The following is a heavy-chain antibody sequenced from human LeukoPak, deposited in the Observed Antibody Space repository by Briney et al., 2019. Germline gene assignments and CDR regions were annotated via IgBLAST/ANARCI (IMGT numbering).Heavy chain of an antibody. Sequence: SQTLSLTCAISGDSVSSSSAAWNWIRQSPSGGLEWLGRTYYRSKWYNDYAVSVKSRITINPDTSKNQFSLQLNSVSPEDTAVYYCARDRRDYGDPDAFDIWGQGTMVTVSS. CDR1: GDSVSSSSAA. J-gene: IGHJ3*02. CDR3: ARDRRDYGDPDAFDI. V-gene: IGHV6-1*01. CDR2: TYYRSKWYN. D-gene: IGHD4-17*01.